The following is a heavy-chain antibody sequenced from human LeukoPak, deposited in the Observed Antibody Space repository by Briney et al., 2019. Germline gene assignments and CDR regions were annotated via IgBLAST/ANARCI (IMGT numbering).Heavy chain of an antibody. CDR1: GGSISSSSYY. CDR2: IYYSGST. J-gene: IGHJ4*02. D-gene: IGHD3-10*01. Sequence: SETQSLTCTVSGGSISSSSYYWGWIRQPPGKGLEWIGSIYYSGSTYYDPSLKSRVTISVDTSESQFTLKLSSATAADTAVYYCASPMVRGRSYDYWGQGTLVTVSS. V-gene: IGHV4-39*01. CDR3: ASPMVRGRSYDY.